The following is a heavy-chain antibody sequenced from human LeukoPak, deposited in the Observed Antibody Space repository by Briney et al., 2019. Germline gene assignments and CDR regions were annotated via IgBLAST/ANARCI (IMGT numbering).Heavy chain of an antibody. CDR3: ARVSDYYDSSGYYGGEAFDI. Sequence: SETLSLTCTFSGGSISSGSYYWSWIRQPAGKGLEWIGRIYTSGSTNYNPSLKSRVTISVDTSKTQFSLKLSSVTAADTAVYYCARVSDYYDSSGYYGGEAFDIWGQGTMVTV. V-gene: IGHV4-61*02. CDR2: IYTSGST. CDR1: GGSISSGSYY. D-gene: IGHD3-22*01. J-gene: IGHJ3*02.